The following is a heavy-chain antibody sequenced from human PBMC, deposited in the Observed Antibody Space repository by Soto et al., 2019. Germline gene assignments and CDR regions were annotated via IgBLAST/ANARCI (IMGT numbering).Heavy chain of an antibody. CDR3: XRDAISMVRGNDNWFDR. J-gene: IGHJ5*02. CDR2: MSGNGIST. Sequence: GLSRRRSWSASAFTYNNYAMSWARQAPGQGLEWVSAMSGNGISTYYADSVRGRFTISRDNSENTVFMQMNRLRAYDTAVYYCXRDAISMVRGNDNWFDRWGQGTLVTVSS. CDR1: AFTYNNYA. V-gene: IGHV3-23*01. D-gene: IGHD3-10*01.